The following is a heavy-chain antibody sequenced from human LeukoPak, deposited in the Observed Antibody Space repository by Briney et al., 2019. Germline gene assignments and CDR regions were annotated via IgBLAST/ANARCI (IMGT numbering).Heavy chain of an antibody. D-gene: IGHD5-12*01. CDR1: GFTFSSYA. CDR3: ALPPIEVSGYDENY. CDR2: ISYDGSNK. J-gene: IGHJ4*02. Sequence: QPGGSLRLSCAASGFTFSSYAMHWVRQAPGKGLEWVAVISYDGSNKYYADSVKGRFTISRDNSKNTLYLQMNSLRAEDTAVYYCALPPIEVSGYDENYWGQGTLVTVSS. V-gene: IGHV3-30-3*01.